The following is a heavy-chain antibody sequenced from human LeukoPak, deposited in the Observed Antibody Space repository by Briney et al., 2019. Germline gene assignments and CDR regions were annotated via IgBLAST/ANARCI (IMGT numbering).Heavy chain of an antibody. CDR2: INSDGSST. D-gene: IGHD1-26*01. Sequence: GGSLRLSCAASGFTFSSYWMHWVRQAPGKGLVWVSRINSDGSSTTYADSVKGRFTISRDSAKNTLYLQMNSLRAEDTAVYYRARGAPSGSYYYWGQGTLVTVSS. CDR1: GFTFSSYW. J-gene: IGHJ4*02. CDR3: ARGAPSGSYYY. V-gene: IGHV3-74*01.